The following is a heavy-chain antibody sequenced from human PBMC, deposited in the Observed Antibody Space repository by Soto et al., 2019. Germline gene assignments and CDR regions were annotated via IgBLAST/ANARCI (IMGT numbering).Heavy chain of an antibody. D-gene: IGHD1-26*01. V-gene: IGHV4-59*08. J-gene: IGHJ6*03. CDR3: ARHPLMRPRWDYYMDV. CDR1: GGSISSYY. CDR2: IYYSGST. Sequence: SETLSLTCTVSGGSISSYYWSWIRQPPGKGLEWIGYIYYSGSTNYNPSLKSRVTISVDTSKNQFSLKLSSVTAADTAVYYCARHPLMRPRWDYYMDVWGKGTTVTVSS.